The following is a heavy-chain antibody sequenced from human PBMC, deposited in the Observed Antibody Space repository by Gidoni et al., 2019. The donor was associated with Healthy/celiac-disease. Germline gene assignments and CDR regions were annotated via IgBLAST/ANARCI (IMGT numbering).Heavy chain of an antibody. Sequence: QVQLVQSGAEVKKPGASVKVSCKAAGYTFTGYYMHWVRQAPGQGLEWMGWINPNSGGTNYAQKFQGRVTMTRDTAISTAYMELSRLRSDDTAVYYCARDQDWNYQPFIDYWGQGTLVTVSS. V-gene: IGHV1-2*02. CDR2: INPNSGGT. CDR3: ARDQDWNYQPFIDY. J-gene: IGHJ4*02. CDR1: GYTFTGYY. D-gene: IGHD1-7*01.